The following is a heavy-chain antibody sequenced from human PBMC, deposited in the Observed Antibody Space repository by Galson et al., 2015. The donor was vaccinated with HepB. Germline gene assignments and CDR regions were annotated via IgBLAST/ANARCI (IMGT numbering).Heavy chain of an antibody. Sequence: SLRLSCAASGFTFSSYAMHWVCQAPGKGLEWVAVISYDGGNTYYADSVKGRFTISRDNSKNTLFLQMSSLRAEDTAVYYCARGLLWFGELLPTLDVWGQGTTVTVSS. CDR1: GFTFSSYA. J-gene: IGHJ6*02. D-gene: IGHD3-10*01. CDR2: ISYDGGNT. CDR3: ARGLLWFGELLPTLDV. V-gene: IGHV3-30*04.